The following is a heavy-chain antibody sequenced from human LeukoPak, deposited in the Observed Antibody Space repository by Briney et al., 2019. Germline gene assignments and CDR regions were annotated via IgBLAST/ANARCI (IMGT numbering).Heavy chain of an antibody. Sequence: SETLSLTCTVSGVSISSSSYYWGWIRQPPGKGLEWIGSIYYSGSTYYNPSLKSRVTISVDPSKNQFSLKLSSVTAADTAVYYCARHLNPGHDYGDYAYDDYWGQGTLVTVSS. V-gene: IGHV4-39*01. J-gene: IGHJ4*02. CDR2: IYYSGST. CDR3: ARHLNPGHDYGDYAYDDY. CDR1: GVSISSSSYY. D-gene: IGHD4-17*01.